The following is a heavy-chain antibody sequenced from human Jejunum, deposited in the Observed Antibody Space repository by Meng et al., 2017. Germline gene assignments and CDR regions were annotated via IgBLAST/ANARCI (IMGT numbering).Heavy chain of an antibody. D-gene: IGHD3-10*01. CDR3: GREPSFGEHDY. CDR1: GFTFSAYT. CDR2: MSYDGDRE. V-gene: IGHV3-30*01. J-gene: IGHJ4*02. Sequence: QVQLVEAGGGVVQPGRSLRLSCAAAGFTFSAYTMHWVRQAPGKGPEWLTAMSYDGDREYYADSVKGRFTISRDNSKNTLYLQMDSLIPEDSAVYYCGREPSFGEHDYWGQGTLVTVSS.